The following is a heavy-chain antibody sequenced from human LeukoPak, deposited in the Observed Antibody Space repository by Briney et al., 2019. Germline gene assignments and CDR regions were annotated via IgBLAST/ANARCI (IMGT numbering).Heavy chain of an antibody. J-gene: IGHJ4*02. CDR1: GGSISSYY. CDR2: IYYSGST. V-gene: IGHV4-59*08. CDR3: ARLYGDYEDDY. D-gene: IGHD4-17*01. Sequence: KPSETLSLTCTVSGGSISSYYWSWIRQPPGKGLEWIGYIYYSGSTNYNPSLKSRVTISVDTSKNQFSLKLSSVTVADTAVYYCARLYGDYEDDYWGQGTLVTVSS.